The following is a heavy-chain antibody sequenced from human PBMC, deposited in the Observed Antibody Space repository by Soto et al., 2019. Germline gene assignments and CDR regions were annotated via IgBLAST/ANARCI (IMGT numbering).Heavy chain of an antibody. CDR2: IFYSGST. Sequence: QLQLQESGPGLVKPSETLSLTCTVSGGSISSSSYYWGWIRQPPGKGLEWIGSIFYSGSTYYNPSRKSRVTISVDTSKNQFSLKLSSVTAADTAMYYCVCIFSGGYTYGFYYDGMDVWGQGTTATVSS. CDR3: VCIFSGGYTYGFYYDGMDV. CDR1: GGSISSSSYY. D-gene: IGHD5-18*01. J-gene: IGHJ6*02. V-gene: IGHV4-39*01.